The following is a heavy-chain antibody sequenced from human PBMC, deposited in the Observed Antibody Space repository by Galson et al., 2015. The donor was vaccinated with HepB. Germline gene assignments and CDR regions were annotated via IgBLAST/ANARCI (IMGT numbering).Heavy chain of an antibody. Sequence: SVKVSCKASGYTFTSYYMHWVRRAPGQGLEWMGIINPSGGSTSYAQKFQGRVTMTRDTSTSTVYMELSSLRSEDTAVYYCARGDRGYSSGWHGFDYWGQGTLVTVSS. CDR2: INPSGGST. CDR3: ARGDRGYSSGWHGFDY. D-gene: IGHD6-19*01. J-gene: IGHJ4*02. CDR1: GYTFTSYY. V-gene: IGHV1-46*01.